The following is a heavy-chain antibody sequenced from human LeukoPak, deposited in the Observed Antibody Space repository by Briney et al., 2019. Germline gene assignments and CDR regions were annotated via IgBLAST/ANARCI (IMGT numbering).Heavy chain of an antibody. D-gene: IGHD1-1*01. Sequence: SVKVSCKASGFTFTSSAMQWVRQARGQRLEWIGWIVVGSGNTNYAQKFQERVTITRDMSTSTAYMELSSLRSEDTAVYYCAADHPAGNDAFDIWGQGTMVTDSS. V-gene: IGHV1-58*02. CDR2: IVVGSGNT. CDR1: GFTFTSSA. CDR3: AADHPAGNDAFDI. J-gene: IGHJ3*02.